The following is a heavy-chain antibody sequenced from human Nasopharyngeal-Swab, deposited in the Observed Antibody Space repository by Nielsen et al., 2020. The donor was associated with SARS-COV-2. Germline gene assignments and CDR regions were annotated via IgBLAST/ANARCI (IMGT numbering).Heavy chain of an antibody. CDR1: GFTLSSYE. V-gene: IGHV3-48*03. CDR2: ISSSGSTI. J-gene: IGHJ3*02. CDR3: AREGENDSSGYFSDAFDI. D-gene: IGHD3-22*01. Sequence: GSLRLSCAASGFTLSSYEMNWVRQAPGKGLEWVSYISSSGSTIYYADSVKGRFTISRDNAKNSLYLQMNSLRAEDTAVYYCAREGENDSSGYFSDAFDIWGQGTMVTVSS.